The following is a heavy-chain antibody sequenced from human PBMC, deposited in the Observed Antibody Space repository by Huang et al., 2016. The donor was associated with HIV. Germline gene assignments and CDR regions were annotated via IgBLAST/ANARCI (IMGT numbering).Heavy chain of an antibody. D-gene: IGHD6-19*01. CDR2: IDPMGCST. CDR3: ARDLAVSGRGSNFDY. J-gene: IGHJ4*02. CDR1: GYTFTAHY. V-gene: IGHV1-46*03. Sequence: QVQLVQSGAEVKKPGASVKVSCKASGYTFTAHYIHWVRQAPGQGLEWMGIIDPMGCSTGYAQRFQGRVTMTRDTSTSTVYMEIRSLRSDDTAIYYWARDLAVSGRGSNFDYWGQGTLVTVSS.